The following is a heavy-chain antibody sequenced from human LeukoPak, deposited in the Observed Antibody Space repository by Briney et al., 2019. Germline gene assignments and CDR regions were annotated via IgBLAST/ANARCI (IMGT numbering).Heavy chain of an antibody. D-gene: IGHD2-21*02. Sequence: GGSLRLSCAASGFTLSSYAMSWVRQAPGKGLEWVSAISGSGAGTYYADSVKGRFTISRDNSKNTLYLQMNSLRAEDTAVYYCAKSLVDIVVVTAIHWGQGTLVTVSS. CDR1: GFTLSSYA. V-gene: IGHV3-23*01. CDR2: ISGSGAGT. J-gene: IGHJ4*02. CDR3: AKSLVDIVVVTAIH.